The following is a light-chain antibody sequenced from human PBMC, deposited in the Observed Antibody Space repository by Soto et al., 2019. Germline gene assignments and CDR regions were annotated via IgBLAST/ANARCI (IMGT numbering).Light chain of an antibody. CDR2: GAS. Sequence: DIQMTQSPSTLSASVGDRVTITCRASQTIDSWLAWYQQKPGKAPNLLISGASTLESGVPSRFSGSESGTDVILSIRSLQPDEFASYYCQQYKSYPWTFGKGTKVEIK. CDR1: QTIDSW. J-gene: IGKJ1*01. CDR3: QQYKSYPWT. V-gene: IGKV1-5*03.